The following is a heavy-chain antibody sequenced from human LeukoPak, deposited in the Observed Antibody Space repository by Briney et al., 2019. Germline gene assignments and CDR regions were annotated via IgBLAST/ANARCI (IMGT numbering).Heavy chain of an antibody. CDR2: VRSKSNLYAT. D-gene: IGHD6-19*01. J-gene: IGHJ4*02. Sequence: GGSLRLSCAASGFTFSGAALHWVRQASGKGLEWVGLVRSKSNLYATAYAASVKGRFIISRDDSKNTLYLQMNSLRAEDTAVYYCAKAYSSGWYIFDYWGQGTLVTVSS. CDR1: GFTFSGAA. V-gene: IGHV3-73*01. CDR3: AKAYSSGWYIFDY.